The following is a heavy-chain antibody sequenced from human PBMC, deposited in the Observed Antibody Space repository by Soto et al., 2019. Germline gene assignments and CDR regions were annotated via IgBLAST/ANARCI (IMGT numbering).Heavy chain of an antibody. Sequence: QVQLVQSGAEVKKPGGSVKVSCKASGYTFTSYGISWVRQAPGQGLEWMGWISGYNGHTNYAQKLQGRVTMTTDTSTSTAYKELRSLRSDDTAVYYCGRSSGYWSYYFDYWGQGTLVTVSS. V-gene: IGHV1-18*01. CDR3: GRSSGYWSYYFDY. CDR2: ISGYNGHT. J-gene: IGHJ4*02. D-gene: IGHD3-22*01. CDR1: GYTFTSYG.